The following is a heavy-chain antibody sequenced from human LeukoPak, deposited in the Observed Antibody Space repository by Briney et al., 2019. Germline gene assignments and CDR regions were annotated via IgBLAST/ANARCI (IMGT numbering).Heavy chain of an antibody. CDR2: IYYSGTT. J-gene: IGHJ4*02. D-gene: IGHD2-21*02. CDR1: GGSISSSSSY. V-gene: IGHV4-39*01. Sequence: SETLSLTCTVSGGSISSSSSYWGWIRQSPGQGLEWIGVIYYSGTTYYNPSPESRVTISIDTSRNQFSLKLNSMTAADTAVYYCARPAYCGYDCYFDDYWGQGTLVTVSS. CDR3: ARPAYCGYDCYFDDY.